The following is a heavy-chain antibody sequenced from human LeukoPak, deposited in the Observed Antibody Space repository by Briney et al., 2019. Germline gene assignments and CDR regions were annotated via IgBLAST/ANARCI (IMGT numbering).Heavy chain of an antibody. CDR2: IYSGGSK. Sequence: PGGSLRLSCVVSGFTVSSNYMSWVRQAPGMGLEWVSVIYSGGSKYYADSVKGRFTISRDNSKNTMYLQMDTLRAEDTAMYYCVRDQDYDSGGYYGIDYWGQGTLVTVSS. V-gene: IGHV3-53*01. CDR1: GFTVSSNY. J-gene: IGHJ4*02. CDR3: VRDQDYDSGGYYGIDY. D-gene: IGHD3-22*01.